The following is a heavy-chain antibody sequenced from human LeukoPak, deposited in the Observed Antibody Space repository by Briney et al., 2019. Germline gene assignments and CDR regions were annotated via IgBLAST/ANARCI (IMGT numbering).Heavy chain of an antibody. Sequence: ASVKVSCKAPGYTFTSYGISWVRQAPGQGLEWMGWISAYNGNTNYAQKLQGRVTMTTDTSTSTAYMELRSLRSDDTAVYYCARDGHLAAVAGTGDFDYWGQGTLVTVSS. D-gene: IGHD6-19*01. J-gene: IGHJ4*02. V-gene: IGHV1-18*01. CDR3: ARDGHLAAVAGTGDFDY. CDR2: ISAYNGNT. CDR1: GYTFTSYG.